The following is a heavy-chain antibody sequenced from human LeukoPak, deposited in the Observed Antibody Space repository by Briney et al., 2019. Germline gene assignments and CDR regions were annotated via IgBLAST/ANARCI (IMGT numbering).Heavy chain of an antibody. V-gene: IGHV4-31*03. J-gene: IGHJ3*02. Sequence: PSQTLSLTCTVSGGSISSGGYYWSWIRQHPGKGLEWIGYIYYSGSTYYNPSLKSRVTISVDTSKNQFSLKLSSVTAADTAVYYCARVPPPYNWNDLDANDAFDIWGQGTMATVSS. D-gene: IGHD1-20*01. CDR1: GGSISSGGYY. CDR3: ARVPPPYNWNDLDANDAFDI. CDR2: IYYSGST.